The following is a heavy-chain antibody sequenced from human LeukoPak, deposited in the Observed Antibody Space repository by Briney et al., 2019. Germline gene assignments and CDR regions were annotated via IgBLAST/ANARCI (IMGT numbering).Heavy chain of an antibody. CDR1: GFTFSSYW. CDR3: ARAPYYYYDSRSGTRVTGNPDY. V-gene: IGHV3-74*01. CDR2: INSDGSST. D-gene: IGHD3-10*01. Sequence: GGSLRLSCAASGFTFSSYWMHWVRQAPGKGLVWVSRINSDGSSTSYADSVKGRFTISRDNAKNSLYLQMNSLRAEDTAVYYCARAPYYYYDSRSGTRVTGNPDYWGQGTLVTVSS. J-gene: IGHJ4*02.